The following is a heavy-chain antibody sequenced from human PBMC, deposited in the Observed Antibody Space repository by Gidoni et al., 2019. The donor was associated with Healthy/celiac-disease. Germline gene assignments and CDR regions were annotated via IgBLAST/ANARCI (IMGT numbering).Heavy chain of an antibody. Sequence: QLQLQESGPGLVKPSETLSLTCTVSGGSIRSSRYYWGGIRQPPGKGLEWIGSIYYSGSTYYNPSLKIRFTISVDTSTNQFSLKLSSVTAADTAVYYCARPGDILTGFIDGIAFDIWGQGTMVTVSS. CDR3: ARPGDILTGFIDGIAFDI. V-gene: IGHV4-39*01. CDR1: GGSIRSSRYY. CDR2: IYYSGST. D-gene: IGHD3-9*01. J-gene: IGHJ3*02.